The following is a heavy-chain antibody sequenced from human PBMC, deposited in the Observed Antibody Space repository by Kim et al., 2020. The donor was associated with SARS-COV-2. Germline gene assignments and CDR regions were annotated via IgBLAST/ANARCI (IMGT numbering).Heavy chain of an antibody. CDR3: ARDRFQAGMDV. CDR1: GGSISSYY. J-gene: IGHJ6*02. CDR2: IYYSGST. Sequence: SETLSLTCTVSGGSISSYYWSWIRQPPGKGLEWIGYIYYSGSTNYNPSLKSRVTISVDTSKNQFSLNLSSVTAADTAVHYCARDRFQAGMDVWGQGTMVT. D-gene: IGHD3-10*01. V-gene: IGHV4-59*01.